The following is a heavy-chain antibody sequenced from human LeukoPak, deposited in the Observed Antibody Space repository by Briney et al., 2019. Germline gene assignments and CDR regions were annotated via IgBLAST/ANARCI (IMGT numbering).Heavy chain of an antibody. Sequence: GGSLRLSCVASGFTVSNAWMSWVRQAPGKGLEWVGRIKSESDGGTTNYAEPVKGRFTISRDGSKNTLFLQMNSVQMEDTAVYYCTTVRCTSTSCYRASWGRGTLVTASS. CDR3: TTVRCTSTSCYRAS. CDR2: IKSESDGGTT. J-gene: IGHJ5*02. D-gene: IGHD2-2*01. CDR1: GFTVSNAW. V-gene: IGHV3-15*01.